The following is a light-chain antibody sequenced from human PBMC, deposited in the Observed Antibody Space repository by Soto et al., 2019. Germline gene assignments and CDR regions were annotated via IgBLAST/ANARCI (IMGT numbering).Light chain of an antibody. CDR2: EDI. CDR1: ALPKKY. J-gene: IGLJ1*01. CDR3: YSTDSGGNHRGV. V-gene: IGLV3-10*01. Sequence: SYELTQSPSVSVSPGQTARITCSGDALPKKYAYWYQQKSGQAPILVIYEDIKRPSGIPERFSGSSSGTMATLTISEAQVEDEADYYCYSTDSGGNHRGVFGTGTKVTVL.